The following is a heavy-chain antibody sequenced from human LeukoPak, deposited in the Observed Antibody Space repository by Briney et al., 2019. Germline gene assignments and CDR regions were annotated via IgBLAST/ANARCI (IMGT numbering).Heavy chain of an antibody. Sequence: GGSLRLSCAASGFTFSSYSMNWVRQAPGKGLGWVSSISSSSSYTYYADSVKGRFTISRDNAKNSLYLQMNSLRAEDTAVYYCARGPNPAHFDYWGQGTLVTVSS. V-gene: IGHV3-21*01. J-gene: IGHJ4*02. D-gene: IGHD4/OR15-4a*01. CDR2: ISSSSSYT. CDR1: GFTFSSYS. CDR3: ARGPNPAHFDY.